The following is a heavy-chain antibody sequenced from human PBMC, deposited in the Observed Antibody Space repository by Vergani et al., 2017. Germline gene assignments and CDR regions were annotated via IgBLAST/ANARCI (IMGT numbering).Heavy chain of an antibody. CDR2: IRPYTGHT. CDR3: ATLPSYQLLYGVYFDY. CDR1: SHTFQTYG. Sequence: QVQLVQSGAELKKPGASVSVSCKGSSHTFQTYGISWVRQAPGKGLEWMAWIRPYTGHTIYAQKFQDRVTMTADTSTNTAYMELSSLRSEDTAVYYCATLPSYQLLYGVYFDYWGQGTLVTVSS. J-gene: IGHJ4*02. V-gene: IGHV1-18*01. D-gene: IGHD2-2*02.